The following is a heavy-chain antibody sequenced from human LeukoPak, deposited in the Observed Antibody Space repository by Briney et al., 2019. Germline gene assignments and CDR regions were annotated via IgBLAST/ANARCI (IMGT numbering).Heavy chain of an antibody. Sequence: GSLRLSCAASGFTFSSYAMSWIRQPPGKGLEWIGEINHSGSTNYNPSLKSRVTISVDTSKNQFSLKLSSVTAADTAVYYCARGTGVKNYWGQGTLVTVSS. CDR3: ARGTGVKNY. V-gene: IGHV4-34*01. CDR1: GFTFSSYA. J-gene: IGHJ4*02. D-gene: IGHD3-10*01. CDR2: INHSGST.